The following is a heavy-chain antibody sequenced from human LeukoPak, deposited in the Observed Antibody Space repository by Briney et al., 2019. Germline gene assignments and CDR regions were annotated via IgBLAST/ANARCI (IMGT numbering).Heavy chain of an antibody. CDR3: ARAPTAMVTYFDY. J-gene: IGHJ4*02. D-gene: IGHD5-18*01. V-gene: IGHV3-11*01. CDR1: GFTFSDYY. CDR2: ISSSGSTI. Sequence: GGSLRLSCAASGFTFSDYYMSWIRQAPGKGLEWVSYISSSGSTIYYADSVKGRFTISRDNAKNSLYLQMNSLRAEDTAVYYCARAPTAMVTYFDYWGQGTLVTVSS.